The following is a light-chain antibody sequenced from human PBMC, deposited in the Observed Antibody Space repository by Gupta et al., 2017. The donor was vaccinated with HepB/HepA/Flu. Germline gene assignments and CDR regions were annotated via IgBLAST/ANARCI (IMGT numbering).Light chain of an antibody. CDR2: PPS. V-gene: IGKV1D-8*01. Sequence: IWMAHSPSLRAASTGDRATIRCRTSQGISSCLAWYQPKPGNAPEPLTYPPSTLQRGVPSRFSFSGSGTDFTLTISCLQPEDFASYFYHQYYSFLFPWTFGQGTKVEIK. CDR3: HQYYSFLFPWT. CDR1: QGISSC. J-gene: IGKJ1*01.